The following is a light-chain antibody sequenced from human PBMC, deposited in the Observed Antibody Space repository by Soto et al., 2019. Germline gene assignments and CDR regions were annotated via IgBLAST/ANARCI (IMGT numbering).Light chain of an antibody. Sequence: EIVLTQSPGTLSLSPGEIATLSCSASQSVNSNYLAWYQQKSGQAPRLLIYGASSRATGIPDRFSGSGSGTDFTLTISRLEPEDFAAYFCQQYSSSPITFGPGTRVEIK. V-gene: IGKV3-20*01. CDR1: QSVNSNY. J-gene: IGKJ5*01. CDR3: QQYSSSPIT. CDR2: GAS.